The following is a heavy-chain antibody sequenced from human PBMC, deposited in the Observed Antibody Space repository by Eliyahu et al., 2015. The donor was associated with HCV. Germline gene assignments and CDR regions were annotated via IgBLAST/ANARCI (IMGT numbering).Heavy chain of an antibody. V-gene: IGHV3-30*03. CDR1: GFTFNNYA. CDR3: ARDRAALLWFGELIM. J-gene: IGHJ3*02. CDR2: VSYEGSKT. D-gene: IGHD3-10*01. Sequence: QAQLVESGGGVVQPGGSLRLSCAASGFTFNNYAMYWVRQAPGRGLEWVALVSYEGSKTYYADPVKGRFSVSRDNSKNTLSLQLNSLRPEDTAIYFCARDRAALLWFGELIMWGPGTMVTVSS.